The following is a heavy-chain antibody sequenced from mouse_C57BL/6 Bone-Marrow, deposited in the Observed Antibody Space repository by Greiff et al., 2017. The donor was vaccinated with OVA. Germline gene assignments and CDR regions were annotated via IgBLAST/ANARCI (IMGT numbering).Heavy chain of an antibody. J-gene: IGHJ3*01. V-gene: IGHV1-50*01. CDR3: ASRGWLLPWFAY. CDR1: GYTFTSYW. Sequence: VQLQQSGAELVKPGASVKLSCKASGYTFTSYWMQWVKQRPGQGLEWIGEIDPSDSYTNYNQKFKGKATLTVDTSSSTAYMQLSSLTSEDSAVYSCASRGWLLPWFAYWGQGTLVTVSA. CDR2: IDPSDSYT. D-gene: IGHD2-3*01.